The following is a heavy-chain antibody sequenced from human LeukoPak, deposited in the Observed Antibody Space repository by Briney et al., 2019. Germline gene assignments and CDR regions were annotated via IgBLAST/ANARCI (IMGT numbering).Heavy chain of an antibody. Sequence: PGGCLRLSCAASGFTVSSNYMSWVRQAPGKGLEWVSVIYSGGSTYYADSVKGRFTISRHNSKNTLYLQMNSLRAEDTAVYYCARLVSSGWNDAFDIWGQGTMVTVSS. CDR2: IYSGGST. CDR3: ARLVSSGWNDAFDI. V-gene: IGHV3-53*04. CDR1: GFTVSSNY. D-gene: IGHD6-19*01. J-gene: IGHJ3*02.